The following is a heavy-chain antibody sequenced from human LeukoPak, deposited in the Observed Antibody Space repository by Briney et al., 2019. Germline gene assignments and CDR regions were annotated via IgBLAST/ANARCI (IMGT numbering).Heavy chain of an antibody. CDR1: GGSISSGSYY. D-gene: IGHD6-13*01. CDR2: IYTSGNT. CDR3: ARWAAAGLDY. J-gene: IGHJ4*02. V-gene: IGHV4-61*02. Sequence: SETLSLTCTVSGGSISSGSYYWSWIRQPAGKGLEWIGRIYTSGNTNYNPSLKSRVTISVDTSKNQFSLKLSSVTAADTAVYYCARWAAAGLDYWGQGTLVTVSS.